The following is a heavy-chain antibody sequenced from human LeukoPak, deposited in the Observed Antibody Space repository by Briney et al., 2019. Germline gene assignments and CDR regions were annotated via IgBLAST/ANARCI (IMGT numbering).Heavy chain of an antibody. V-gene: IGHV1-2*02. D-gene: IGHD3-3*01. CDR1: GYTFSDHY. CDR3: ERGGTYFWEYYFDY. CDR2: INPNNGDT. Sequence: ASVKVSCKASGYTFSDHYIHWVRQAPGQGLEWMAWINPNNGDTNYAQNFQGRVTMNRDTSISTAYMEVNRLTSDDTAMYYCERGGTYFWEYYFDYWGQGTLVTVSS. J-gene: IGHJ4*02.